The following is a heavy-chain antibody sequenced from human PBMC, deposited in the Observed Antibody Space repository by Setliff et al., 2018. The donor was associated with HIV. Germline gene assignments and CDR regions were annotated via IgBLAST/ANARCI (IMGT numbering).Heavy chain of an antibody. D-gene: IGHD2-15*01. CDR1: GYTFTGYY. V-gene: IGHV1-18*04. CDR3: ARDWWELPALEC. Sequence: ASVKGSCTASGYTFTGYYIHWVRQAPGQGLEWMGWISGYNGNTNYAQNLQGRVTMTTDTSTSTAYMELRSMRADDTDVYYCARDWWELPALECWGQGTRVTVS. J-gene: IGHJ4*02. CDR2: ISGYNGNT.